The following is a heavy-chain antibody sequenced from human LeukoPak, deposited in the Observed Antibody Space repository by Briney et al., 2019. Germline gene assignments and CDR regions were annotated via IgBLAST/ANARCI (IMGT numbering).Heavy chain of an antibody. CDR1: GGSISSYY. V-gene: IGHV4-59*01. CDR3: ARDLSNNWFDP. Sequence: SETLSLTCTVSGGSISSYYWSWIRQPPGKGLEWIGYIYYSGSTNYNPSLKSQVTISVDTSKNQFSLKLSSVTAADTAVYYCARDLSNNWFDPWGQGTLVTVSS. J-gene: IGHJ5*02. CDR2: IYYSGST. D-gene: IGHD6-6*01.